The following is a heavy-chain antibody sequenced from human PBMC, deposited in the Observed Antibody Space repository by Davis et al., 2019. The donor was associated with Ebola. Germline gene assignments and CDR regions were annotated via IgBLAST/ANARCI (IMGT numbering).Heavy chain of an antibody. V-gene: IGHV4-30-2*01. J-gene: IGHJ5*02. Sequence: MPSETLSLTCAVSGGSISSGGYSWSWIRQPPGKGLEWIGYIYHSGSTYYNPSLKSRVTISVDRSKNQFSLKLSSVTAADTAVYYCARVGALRGWFDPWGQGTLVTVSS. CDR2: IYHSGST. CDR3: ARVGALRGWFDP. D-gene: IGHD3-3*01. CDR1: GGSISSGGYS.